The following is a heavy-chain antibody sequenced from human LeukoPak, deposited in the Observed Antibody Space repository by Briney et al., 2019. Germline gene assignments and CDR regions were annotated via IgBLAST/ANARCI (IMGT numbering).Heavy chain of an antibody. CDR2: ISYDGSNK. D-gene: IGHD3-10*01. CDR1: GFTFSSYA. CDR3: ARGRGFPYYFDY. Sequence: GGSLRLSCAASGFTFSSYAMSWVRQAPGKGLEWVAVISYDGSNKYYADSVKGRFTISRDNSKNTLYLQMNSLRAEDTAVYYCARGRGFPYYFDYWGQGTLVTVSS. J-gene: IGHJ4*02. V-gene: IGHV3-30-3*01.